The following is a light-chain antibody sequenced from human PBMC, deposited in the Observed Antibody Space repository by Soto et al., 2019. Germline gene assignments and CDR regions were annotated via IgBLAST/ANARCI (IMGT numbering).Light chain of an antibody. J-gene: IGKJ2*01. V-gene: IGKV1-5*01. CDR3: QQYSSYSS. Sequence: DIQMTQPPFTLSASVGDRVTITCRASQSISGWLAWYQQKPGRAPNLLISDASSLESGVPSRFSGSGSGTEFTLTISGLQPDDFATYYCQQYSSYSSFGQGTKLEIK. CDR2: DAS. CDR1: QSISGW.